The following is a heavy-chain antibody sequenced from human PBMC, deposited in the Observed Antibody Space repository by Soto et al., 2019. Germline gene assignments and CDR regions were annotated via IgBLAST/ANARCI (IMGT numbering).Heavy chain of an antibody. CDR1: GFTLDDYG. V-gene: IGHV3-49*01. CDR2: LRSTSYGGAT. Sequence: SLRLSCRVSGFTLDDYGMSWFRQAPGKGLEWLGYLRSTSYGGATDCAASVKDRFTISRDGSSTIAYLQMSSLRTEDTAVYYCARDVIAVAIDYWGQGTLVTVSS. D-gene: IGHD6-19*01. J-gene: IGHJ4*02. CDR3: ARDVIAVAIDY.